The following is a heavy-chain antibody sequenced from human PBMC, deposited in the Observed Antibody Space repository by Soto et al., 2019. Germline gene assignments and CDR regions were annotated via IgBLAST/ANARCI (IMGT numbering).Heavy chain of an antibody. Sequence: QVQLQESGPGLVKPSQTLSLTCTVSGGSISSGGYYWSWIRQHPGKGLEWIGYIYYSGSTYYNPSLTRRVPISVDPSKNQFSLKLSSVTAADPAVYYCASIAAVARVGGVDYWGQGTLVTVSS. D-gene: IGHD6-19*01. V-gene: IGHV4-31*03. CDR3: ASIAAVARVGGVDY. CDR2: IYYSGST. J-gene: IGHJ4*02. CDR1: GGSISSGGYY.